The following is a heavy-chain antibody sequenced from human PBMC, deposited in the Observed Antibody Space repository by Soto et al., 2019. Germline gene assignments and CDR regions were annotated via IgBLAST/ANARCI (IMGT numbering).Heavy chain of an antibody. D-gene: IGHD3-10*01. J-gene: IGHJ4*02. CDR1: GFTFSSYG. CDR3: AKGIRGEWLPQFWDY. V-gene: IGHV3-30*18. Sequence: QVQLVESGGGVVQPGRSLRLSCAASGFTFSSYGMHWVRQAPGKGLEWVAVISYDGSNKYYADSVKGRLTISRDNSKNTLYLQMNSLRAEDPAVYYCAKGIRGEWLPQFWDYWGQGTLVTVSS. CDR2: ISYDGSNK.